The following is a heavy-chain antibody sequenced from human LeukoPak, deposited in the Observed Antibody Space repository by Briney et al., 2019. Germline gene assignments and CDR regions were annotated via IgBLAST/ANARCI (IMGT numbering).Heavy chain of an antibody. CDR1: GYTFTSYD. CDR2: MNPNSGNT. D-gene: IGHD3-10*01. J-gene: IGHJ4*02. CDR3: ARFYYGSGSYSFDY. Sequence: WASVKVSCKASGYTFTSYDINWVRQATGQGLEWMGWMNPNSGNTGYAQKFQGRATMTRNTSISTAYMELSSLRSEDTAVYYCARFYYGSGSYSFDYWGQGTLVTVSS. V-gene: IGHV1-8*01.